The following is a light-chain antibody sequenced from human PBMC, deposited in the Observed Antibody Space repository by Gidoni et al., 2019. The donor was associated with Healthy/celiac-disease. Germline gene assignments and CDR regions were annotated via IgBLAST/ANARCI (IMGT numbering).Light chain of an antibody. V-gene: IGLV2-23*02. CDR2: EVS. CDR1: SSDVGSYNL. J-gene: IGLJ2*01. Sequence: QSALTQPASVSGSPGQSITISCTGTSSDVGSYNLVSWYQQHPGKAPKLMIYEVSTRPSGVSNRFSGSKSGNTASLTISGLQAEDEADYYCCSYAGSSTYVVFGGVTKLTVL. CDR3: CSYAGSSTYVV.